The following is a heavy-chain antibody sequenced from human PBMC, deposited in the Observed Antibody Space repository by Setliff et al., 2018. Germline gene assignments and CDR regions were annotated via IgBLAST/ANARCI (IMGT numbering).Heavy chain of an antibody. J-gene: IGHJ4*02. V-gene: IGHV1-18*01. D-gene: IGHD3-16*02. Sequence: ASVKVSCKASGYTFSTYGLHWVRQAPGQGPEWMGMIITNTGKTSYAQKFQGRVSMTTDTSTSTAYMELRNLRSDDTALYYCARRPGYRSAHSNESYWGQGTLVTVSS. CDR1: GYTFSTYG. CDR2: IITNTGKT. CDR3: ARRPGYRSAHSNESY.